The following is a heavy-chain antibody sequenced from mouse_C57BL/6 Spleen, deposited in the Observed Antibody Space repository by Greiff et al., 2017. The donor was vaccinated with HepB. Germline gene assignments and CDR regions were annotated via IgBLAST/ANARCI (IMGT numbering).Heavy chain of an antibody. J-gene: IGHJ2*01. V-gene: IGHV14-2*01. CDR1: GFNIKDYY. Sequence: EVKLQESGAELVKPGASVKLSCTASGFNIKDYYMHWVKQRTEQGLEWIGRIDPEDGETKYAPKFQGKATITADTSSNTAYLQLSSLTSEDTAVYYCARGYEGPDLDYWGQGTTLTVSS. CDR2: IDPEDGET. D-gene: IGHD2-10*02. CDR3: ARGYEGPDLDY.